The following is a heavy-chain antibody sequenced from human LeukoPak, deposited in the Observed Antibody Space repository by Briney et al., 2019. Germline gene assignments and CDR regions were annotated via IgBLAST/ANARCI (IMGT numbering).Heavy chain of an antibody. J-gene: IGHJ4*02. Sequence: GSLRLSCAVSGFTFSSYWMNWVRQAPGKGLEWIGSIYHSGSTYYNPSLKSRVTISVDTSKNQFSLKLSSVTAADTAVYYCARPIVGAYFVDWGQGTLVTVSS. CDR1: GFTFSSYW. D-gene: IGHD1-26*01. CDR2: IYHSGST. V-gene: IGHV4-38-2*01. CDR3: ARPIVGAYFVD.